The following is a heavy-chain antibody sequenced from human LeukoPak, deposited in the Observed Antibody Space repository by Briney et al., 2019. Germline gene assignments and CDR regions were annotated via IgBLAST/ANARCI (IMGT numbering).Heavy chain of an antibody. CDR1: GYTFTGYY. Sequence: ASVKVSCKASGYTFTGYYMHWVRQAPGQGLEWMGWINPNSGGTNYAQKFQGRVTTTRDTSISTAYMELSRLRSDDTAVYYCARGRIAAAGRPFDPWGQGTLVTVSS. J-gene: IGHJ5*02. V-gene: IGHV1-2*02. CDR3: ARGRIAAAGRPFDP. D-gene: IGHD6-13*01. CDR2: INPNSGGT.